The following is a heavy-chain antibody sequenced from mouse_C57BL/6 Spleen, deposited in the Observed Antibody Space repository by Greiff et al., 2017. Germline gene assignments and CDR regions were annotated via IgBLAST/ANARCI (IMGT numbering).Heavy chain of an antibody. CDR3: AGGNYDYAMDY. D-gene: IGHD2-1*01. J-gene: IGHJ4*01. CDR1: GYTFTDYY. V-gene: IGHV1-26*01. CDR2: INPNNGGT. Sequence: EVQLQQSGPELVKPGASVKISCKASGYTFTDYYMNWVKQSHGNSLEWIGDINPNNGGTSYNQKFKGKATLTVDKSSSTAYMELRSLTSEDSAVYYCAGGNYDYAMDYWGQGTSVTVSS.